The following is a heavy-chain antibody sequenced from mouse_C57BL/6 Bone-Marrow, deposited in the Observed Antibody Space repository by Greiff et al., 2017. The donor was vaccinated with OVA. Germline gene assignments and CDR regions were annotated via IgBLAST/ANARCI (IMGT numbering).Heavy chain of an antibody. CDR1: GYTFTSYG. Sequence: VKLVESGAELARPGASVKLSCKASGYTFTSYGISWVKQRTGQGLEWIGEIYPRSGNTYYNEKFKGKATLTADKSSSTAYMELRSLTSEDSAVYFCARRADYWGQGTTLTVSS. CDR3: ARRADY. V-gene: IGHV1-81*01. CDR2: IYPRSGNT. J-gene: IGHJ2*01. D-gene: IGHD3-1*01.